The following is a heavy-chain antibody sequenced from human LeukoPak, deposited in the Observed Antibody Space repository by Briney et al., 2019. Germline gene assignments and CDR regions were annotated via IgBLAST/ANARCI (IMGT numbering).Heavy chain of an antibody. V-gene: IGHV3-30*18. J-gene: IGHJ4*02. CDR1: GFTFSSYG. D-gene: IGHD3-10*01. CDR2: ISYDGSNK. CDR3: AKDLSGSGSYLGL. Sequence: SGGSLRLSCAASGFTFSSYGMHSVRQAPGKGLEWVAVISYDGSNKYYADSVKGRFTISRDSSKNTLYLQMNSLRAEDTAVYYCAKDLSGSGSYLGLWGQGTLVTVSS.